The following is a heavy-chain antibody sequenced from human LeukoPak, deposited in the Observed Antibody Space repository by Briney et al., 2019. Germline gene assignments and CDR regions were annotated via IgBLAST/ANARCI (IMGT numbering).Heavy chain of an antibody. Sequence: GECLTLYYAASGFTVSSNYLIWVRQATGKGLEWVLVIYSGGSTYYADSVKGRFTISRDNYKNTLYLQMNSLRAEDTAVHYCARDPVAVAGTGPYAYWGQGTLITVPS. J-gene: IGHJ4*02. CDR3: ARDPVAVAGTGPYAY. CDR1: GFTVSSNY. CDR2: IYSGGST. V-gene: IGHV3-66*01. D-gene: IGHD6-19*01.